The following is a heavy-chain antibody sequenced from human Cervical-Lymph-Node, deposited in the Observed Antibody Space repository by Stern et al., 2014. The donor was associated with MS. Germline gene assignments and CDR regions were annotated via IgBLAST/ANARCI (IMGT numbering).Heavy chain of an antibody. J-gene: IGHJ5*02. CDR1: GYSISSGYY. D-gene: IGHD6-13*01. Sequence: QVQLQESGPGLVKPSETLSLTCTVSGYSISSGYYWGWIRQPPGKGLEWIGTIYHSGSTYYNPFLKSRGTISVDTSKNQFSLKLSSVPAADTAVYYCAREEQQLVHGNWFDPWGQGTLVTVSS. V-gene: IGHV4-38-2*02. CDR2: IYHSGST. CDR3: AREEQQLVHGNWFDP.